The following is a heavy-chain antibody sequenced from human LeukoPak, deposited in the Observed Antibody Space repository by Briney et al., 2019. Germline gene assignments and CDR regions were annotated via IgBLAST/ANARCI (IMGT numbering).Heavy chain of an antibody. CDR3: AKISSSWYIPDY. J-gene: IGHJ4*02. V-gene: IGHV3-21*01. CDR2: ISSSSSFI. Sequence: GGSLRLSCAASGFTFSSYSMNWVRQAPGKGLEWVSSISSSSSFIYYADSVKGRFTISRDNAKNSLYLQMNSLRAEDTAVYYCAKISSSWYIPDYWGQGTLVTVSS. D-gene: IGHD6-13*01. CDR1: GFTFSSYS.